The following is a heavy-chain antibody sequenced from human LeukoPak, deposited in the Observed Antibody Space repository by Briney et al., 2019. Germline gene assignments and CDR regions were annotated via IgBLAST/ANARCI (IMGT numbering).Heavy chain of an antibody. CDR2: IYTSGST. V-gene: IGHV4-4*07. CDR1: GGSISSYY. D-gene: IGHD3-10*01. CDR3: ARDRWYGSGILLPNWYFDL. J-gene: IGHJ2*01. Sequence: PSETLSLTCTVSGGSISSYYWSWIRQPAGKGLEWIGRIYTSGSTNYNPSLKSRVTMSVDTSKNQFSLKLSSVTAADTAVYYCARDRWYGSGILLPNWYFDLWGRGTLVTVSS.